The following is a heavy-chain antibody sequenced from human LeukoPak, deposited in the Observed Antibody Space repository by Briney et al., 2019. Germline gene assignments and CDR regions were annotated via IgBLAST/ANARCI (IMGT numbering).Heavy chain of an antibody. V-gene: IGHV3-23*01. J-gene: IGHJ4*02. CDR2: ISGSGDNT. Sequence: GGSLRLSCAASGFTFSSYAMSWVRQVPGKGLERVSVISGSGDNTYYADSVKGRFTISRDNSKNTLYLQMNSLRAEDTAVYYCARALGYCTNGVCPTPYWGQGTLVTVSS. CDR1: GFTFSSYA. D-gene: IGHD2-8*01. CDR3: ARALGYCTNGVCPTPY.